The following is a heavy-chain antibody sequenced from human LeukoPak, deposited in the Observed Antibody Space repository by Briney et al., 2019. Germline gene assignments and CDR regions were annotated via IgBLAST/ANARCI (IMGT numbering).Heavy chain of an antibody. D-gene: IGHD2-2*01. CDR2: INHSGST. Sequence: SETLSLTCAVYGGSFSGYYWSWIRQPPGKGLEWIGEINHSGSTNYNPSLKSRVTISVDTSKNQFTLKLSSVTAADTAVYYCARPQRYQLLYRWFDPWGQGTLVTVSS. CDR3: ARPQRYQLLYRWFDP. J-gene: IGHJ5*02. CDR1: GGSFSGYY. V-gene: IGHV4-34*01.